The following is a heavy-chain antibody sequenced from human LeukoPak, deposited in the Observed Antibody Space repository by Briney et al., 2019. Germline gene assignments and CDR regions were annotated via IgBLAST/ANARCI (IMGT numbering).Heavy chain of an antibody. CDR3: ARGKNYYGSGSNNWFDP. J-gene: IGHJ5*02. CDR2: ISSSSYI. Sequence: GGSQRLSCAASGFTFSSYSMNWVRQAPGKGLEWVSSISSSSYIYYADSVKGRFTISRDNAKNSLYLQMNSLRAEDAAVYYCARGKNYYGSGSNNWFDPWGQGTLVTVSS. V-gene: IGHV3-21*01. D-gene: IGHD3-10*01. CDR1: GFTFSSYS.